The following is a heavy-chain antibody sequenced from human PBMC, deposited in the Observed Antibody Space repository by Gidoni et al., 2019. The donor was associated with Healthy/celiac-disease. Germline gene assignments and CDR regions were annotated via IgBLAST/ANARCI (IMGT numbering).Heavy chain of an antibody. V-gene: IGHV3-53*01. Sequence: EVQLVESGGGLIQPGGSLRLSCAASGFTVSSNYMSWVRQAPGKGLEWVSVIYSGGSTYYADSVKGRFTISRDNSKNTLYLQMNSLRAEDTAVYYCARDLDYGDYAFDPWGQGTLVTVSS. J-gene: IGHJ5*02. D-gene: IGHD4-17*01. CDR3: ARDLDYGDYAFDP. CDR1: GFTVSSNY. CDR2: IYSGGST.